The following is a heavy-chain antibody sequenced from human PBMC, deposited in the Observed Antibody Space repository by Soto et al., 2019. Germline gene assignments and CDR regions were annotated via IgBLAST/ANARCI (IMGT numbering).Heavy chain of an antibody. CDR1: GFTFSSYA. CDR2: ISGSGGST. Sequence: GGSLRLSCAASGFTFSSYAMSWVRQAPGKGLEWVSAISGSGGSTYYADPVKGRFTIPRDNSKNTLYLQMNSLRAEDMDVYYCAKERRYDSSGYYYVVDYWGQGTLVTVSS. J-gene: IGHJ4*02. V-gene: IGHV3-23*01. CDR3: AKERRYDSSGYYYVVDY. D-gene: IGHD3-22*01.